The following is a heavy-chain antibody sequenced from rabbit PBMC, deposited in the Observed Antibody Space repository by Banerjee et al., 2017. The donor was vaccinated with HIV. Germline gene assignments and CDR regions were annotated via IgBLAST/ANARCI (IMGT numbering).Heavy chain of an antibody. V-gene: IGHV1S45*01. Sequence: QEQLEESGGDLVKPEGSLTLTCTASGFSFSSSYWICWVRQAPGKGLEWIACIYAGSSGSTYYASWVNGRFTISKTSSTTVTLQMTSLTAADTATYFCARDPSYADYTTYGDAGNLWGQGTLVTVS. D-gene: IGHD7-1*01. CDR2: IYAGSSGST. CDR3: ARDPSYADYTTYGDAGNL. J-gene: IGHJ4*01. CDR1: GFSFSSSYW.